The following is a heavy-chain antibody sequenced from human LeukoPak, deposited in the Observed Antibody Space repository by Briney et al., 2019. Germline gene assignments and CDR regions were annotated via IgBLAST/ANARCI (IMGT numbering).Heavy chain of an antibody. J-gene: IGHJ6*02. V-gene: IGHV5-51*01. CDR2: IFPFDSDT. CDR3: ARQMGTLRGYNGMDV. D-gene: IGHD7-27*01. CDR1: GYRFSSYW. Sequence: GESLKISCQGSGYRFSSYWVAWLRQLPGKGLEWMGIIFPFDSDTRYSPSFQGQVTISADKSINTTYLQWSSLKASDSAVYYCARQMGTLRGYNGMDVWGQGISVTVS.